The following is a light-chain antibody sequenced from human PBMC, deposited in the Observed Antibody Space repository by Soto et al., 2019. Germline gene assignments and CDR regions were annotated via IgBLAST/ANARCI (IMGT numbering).Light chain of an antibody. CDR2: DAT. V-gene: IGLV2-23*01. J-gene: IGLJ3*02. CDR1: SSDVGKYKF. CDR3: CSHAGSGTLV. Sequence: QSALTQPASVSGSPGQSISISCTGTSSDVGKYKFVSWYQEHPGEAPKLMIYDATKRPSGVSNRFSGSKSGITASLTISGLQAEDEAHYYCCSHAGSGTLVFGGGTKLTVL.